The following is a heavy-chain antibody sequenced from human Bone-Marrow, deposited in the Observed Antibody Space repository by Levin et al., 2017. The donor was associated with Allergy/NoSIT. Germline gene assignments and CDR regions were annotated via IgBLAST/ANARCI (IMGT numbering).Heavy chain of an antibody. CDR3: ASLVVDYGGYFDY. Sequence: SQTLSLTCTVSGGSVSSSGSSWSWIRQTPGNGLEWIGYIYNTGGTYYNPSLKSRVTISIDRSKNDFSLRLGSVTAADTAVYYCASLVVDYGGYFDYWGQGALVTVSS. CDR1: GGSVSSSGSS. V-gene: IGHV4-30-2*01. J-gene: IGHJ4*02. D-gene: IGHD4-17*01. CDR2: IYNTGGT.